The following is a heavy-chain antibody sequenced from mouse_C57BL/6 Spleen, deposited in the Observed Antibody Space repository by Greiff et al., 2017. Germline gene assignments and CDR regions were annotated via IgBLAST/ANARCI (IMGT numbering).Heavy chain of an antibody. V-gene: IGHV5-12*01. J-gene: IGHJ4*01. D-gene: IGHD2-1*01. Sequence: DVKLVESGGGLVQPGGSLKLSCAASGFTFSDYYMYWVRQTPEKRLEWVAYISNGGGSTYYPDTVKGRFTISRDNAKNTLYLQMSRLKSEDTAMYYCARRGYYGNYGYAMDYWGQGTSVTVSS. CDR3: ARRGYYGNYGYAMDY. CDR2: ISNGGGST. CDR1: GFTFSDYY.